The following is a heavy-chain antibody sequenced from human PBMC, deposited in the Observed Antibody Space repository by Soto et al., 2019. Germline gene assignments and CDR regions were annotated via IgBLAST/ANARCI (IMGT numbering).Heavy chain of an antibody. V-gene: IGHV6-1*01. J-gene: IGHJ6*01. CDR3: VRSRVFIAVASVTKYYYLYGMDV. D-gene: IGHD6-19*01. CDR2: AYYRSKWYI. CDR1: GDGVSSDNAA. Sequence: SQTLSLTCAISGDGVSSDNAAWNCIRQSPSRGLEWLGRAYYRSKWYIEYAPSVNSRITINPDASKNQVSLHLISVTLEATAVYYCVRSRVFIAVASVTKYYYLYGMDVWGQGASVSVCS.